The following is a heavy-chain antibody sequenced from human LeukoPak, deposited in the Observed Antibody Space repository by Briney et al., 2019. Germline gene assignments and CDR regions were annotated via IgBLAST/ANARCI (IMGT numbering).Heavy chain of an antibody. V-gene: IGHV4-59*12. CDR3: ARGVVGATGWFDP. CDR1: GGSISSYS. CDR2: IYYSGST. D-gene: IGHD1-26*01. J-gene: IGHJ5*02. Sequence: SETLSLTCTVSGGSISSYSWSWIRQPPGKGLEWIGYIYYSGSTNYNPSLKSRVTISVDTSKNQFSLKLSSVTAADTAVYYCARGVVGATGWFDPWGQGTLVTVSS.